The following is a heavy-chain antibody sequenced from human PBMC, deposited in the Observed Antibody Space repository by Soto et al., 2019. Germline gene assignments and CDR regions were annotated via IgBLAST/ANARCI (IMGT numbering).Heavy chain of an antibody. Sequence: EVQLLESGGGLVQPGGSLRLSCAASGFTFSSYAMSLVRHAPGKGLVWVSAVSGSGGSTYYADSVKGRFTISRDNSKNTLYLQMNSLRDEDTAVYYCAKGGPNGRHYYYYGMDVWGQGTTVTVSS. CDR1: GFTFSSYA. CDR2: VSGSGGST. V-gene: IGHV3-23*01. J-gene: IGHJ6*02. D-gene: IGHD7-27*01. CDR3: AKGGPNGRHYYYYGMDV.